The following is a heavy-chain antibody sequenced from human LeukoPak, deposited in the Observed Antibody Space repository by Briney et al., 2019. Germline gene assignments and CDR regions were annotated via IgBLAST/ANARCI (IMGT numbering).Heavy chain of an antibody. D-gene: IGHD4-11*01. CDR1: GFTFSSYE. CDR3: ARPRTRMTAVSTIVDY. J-gene: IGHJ4*02. CDR2: ISSSGTTI. Sequence: GGSLRLSCAASGFTFSSYEMNWVRQAPGKGLEWVSYISSSGTTIYYADSVKGRFTISRDNAKNSLNLQMNSLRAEDTAVYYCARPRTRMTAVSTIVDYWGQGTLVTVSS. V-gene: IGHV3-48*03.